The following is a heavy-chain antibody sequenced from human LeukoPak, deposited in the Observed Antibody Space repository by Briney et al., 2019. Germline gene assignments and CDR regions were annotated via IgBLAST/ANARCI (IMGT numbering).Heavy chain of an antibody. D-gene: IGHD3-3*01. V-gene: IGHV3-23*01. Sequence: GGSMRLSCAASGFTFSSYAMSWVRQAPGKGLEWVSATSGSGGSTYYADSVKGRFTISRDNSKNTLYLQMNSLRAEDTAVYYCASTTYYDFWSGPAPDYWGQGTLVTVSS. CDR1: GFTFSSYA. CDR3: ASTTYYDFWSGPAPDY. CDR2: TSGSGGST. J-gene: IGHJ4*02.